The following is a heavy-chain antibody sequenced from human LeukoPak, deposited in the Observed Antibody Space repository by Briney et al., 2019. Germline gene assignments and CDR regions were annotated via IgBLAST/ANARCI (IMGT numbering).Heavy chain of an antibody. CDR1: GFTFSSYG. J-gene: IGHJ4*02. CDR2: IWYDGSNK. CDR3: VRVGYTNYGIDY. D-gene: IGHD4-11*01. Sequence: GRSLRLSCAVSGFTFSSYGMHWVRQAPGKGLGWVAVIWYDGSNKYYADSVKGRFTISRDSSKNTLDLQMNSLRAEDTAVYYCVRVGYTNYGIDYWGQGTLVTVSS. V-gene: IGHV3-33*01.